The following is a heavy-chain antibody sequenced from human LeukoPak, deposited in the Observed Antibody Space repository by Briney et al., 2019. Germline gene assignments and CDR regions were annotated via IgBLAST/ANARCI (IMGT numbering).Heavy chain of an antibody. Sequence: GGSLRLSCAASGFTFDDYGMSWVRQAPGKGLEWVSGINWNGGSTGYADSVKGRFTISRDNDKNSLYPQMHSLRAEDTALYYCASQVGRGSSWYDQEDAFDIWGQGTMVSVSS. V-gene: IGHV3-20*04. CDR2: INWNGGST. J-gene: IGHJ3*02. CDR3: ASQVGRGSSWYDQEDAFDI. CDR1: GFTFDDYG. D-gene: IGHD6-13*01.